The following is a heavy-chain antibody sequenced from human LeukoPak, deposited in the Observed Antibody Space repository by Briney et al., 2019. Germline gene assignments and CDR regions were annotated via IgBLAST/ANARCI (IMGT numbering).Heavy chain of an antibody. D-gene: IGHD6-6*01. CDR2: VNSDGSST. CDR1: GFTFDDYG. V-gene: IGHV3-74*01. J-gene: IGHJ4*02. Sequence: GGSLRLSCAASGFTFDDYGMSWVRQAPGKGLVWVSRVNSDGSSTGYADSVKGRFTISRDNAKNTLYLQMNSLRAEDTAVYYCARDRSIASDYWGQGTLVTVSS. CDR3: ARDRSIASDY.